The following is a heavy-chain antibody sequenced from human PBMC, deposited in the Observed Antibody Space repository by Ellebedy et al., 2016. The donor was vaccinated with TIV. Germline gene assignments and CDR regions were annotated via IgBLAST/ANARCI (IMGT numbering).Heavy chain of an antibody. CDR3: ARSSAGGFDYWYFDL. CDR2: VYYTGRT. V-gene: IGHV4-61*08. Sequence: MPSETLSLTCTVSGGSISSGGYYWSWVRQSPEKGLEWIAYVYYTGRTNYNPSLGSRVTISLDTSKRQFSLNLRSLTAADTAVYYCARSSAGGFDYWYFDLWGRGTLVTVSS. J-gene: IGHJ2*01. D-gene: IGHD6-19*01. CDR1: GGSISSGGYY.